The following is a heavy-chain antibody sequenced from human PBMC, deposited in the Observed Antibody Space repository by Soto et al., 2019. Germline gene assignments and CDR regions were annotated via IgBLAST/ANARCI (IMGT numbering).Heavy chain of an antibody. J-gene: IGHJ4*02. CDR1: GASFSSTSYY. V-gene: IGHV4-39*02. Sequence: QVLHQESGPGLVKPSETLSLTCTVSGASFSSTSYYWGWIRQPPGKGLEWIGNIRYSWNTYYNPSLKSRVTVSLDTSKNQLSLKLTFVTAADTAVYYYVREHSDYDRYYFDYWGQGTLVTVSS. CDR2: IRYSWNT. D-gene: IGHD4-4*01. CDR3: VREHSDYDRYYFDY.